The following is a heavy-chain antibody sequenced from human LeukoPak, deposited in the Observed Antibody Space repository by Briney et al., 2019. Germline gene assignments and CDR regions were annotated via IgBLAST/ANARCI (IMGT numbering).Heavy chain of an antibody. D-gene: IGHD2-2*01. J-gene: IGHJ6*03. CDR2: INHSGST. CDR1: GGSFSGYY. CDR3: ARDIVVVPAAIQRAGKRIYYYYMDV. V-gene: IGHV4-34*01. Sequence: PSETLSLTCAVYGGSFSGYYWSWIRQPPGKGLEWIGEINHSGSTNYNPSLKSRVTISVDTSKNQFSLKLSSVTAADTAVYYCARDIVVVPAAIQRAGKRIYYYYMDVWGKGTSVTVSS.